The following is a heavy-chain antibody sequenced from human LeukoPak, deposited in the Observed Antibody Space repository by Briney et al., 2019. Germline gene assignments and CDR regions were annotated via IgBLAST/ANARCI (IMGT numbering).Heavy chain of an antibody. V-gene: IGHV3-64*01. CDR1: GFTFSSYA. CDR2: ISNNGDST. CDR3: AKGYSSSWYNWFDP. J-gene: IGHJ5*02. Sequence: GGSLRLSCAASGFTFSSYAMSWVRQAPGKGLEYVSAISNNGDSTYYANSLKGRFTISRDNSKNTLYLQMGSLRAEDMAVYYCAKGYSSSWYNWFDPWGQGTLVTVSS. D-gene: IGHD6-13*01.